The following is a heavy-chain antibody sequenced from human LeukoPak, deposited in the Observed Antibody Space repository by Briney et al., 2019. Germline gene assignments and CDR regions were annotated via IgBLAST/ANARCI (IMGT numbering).Heavy chain of an antibody. V-gene: IGHV3-23*01. J-gene: IGHJ6*02. CDR1: GFTFSNYA. CDR3: AKGAPYYYTPDV. CDR2: IRGSGSST. Sequence: PGGSLGLSCAASGFTFSNYAMTWVRQAPGKGLEWVSTIRGSGSSTYYADSVEGRFTISRDNSKNTLYLQMNSLRAEDTAVYYCAKGAPYYYTPDVWGQGTTVTVSS.